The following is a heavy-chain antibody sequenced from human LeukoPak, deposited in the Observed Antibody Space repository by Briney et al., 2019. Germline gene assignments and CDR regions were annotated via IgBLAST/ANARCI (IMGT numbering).Heavy chain of an antibody. Sequence: GGSLRLSCAASGFTFSSYAMSWVRQAPGKGLEWVSAISGSGGSTYYADSVKGRFTISRDNSKNTMYLQMHRLRAEDTAVYYCAKDSLRTGGYYYSGMDVWGQGTTVTVSS. D-gene: IGHD3-16*01. CDR1: GFTFSSYA. CDR3: AKDSLRTGGYYYSGMDV. J-gene: IGHJ6*02. V-gene: IGHV3-23*01. CDR2: ISGSGGST.